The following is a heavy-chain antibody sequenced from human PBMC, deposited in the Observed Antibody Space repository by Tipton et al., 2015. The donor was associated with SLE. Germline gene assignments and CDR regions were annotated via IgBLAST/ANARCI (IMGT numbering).Heavy chain of an antibody. D-gene: IGHD6-19*01. CDR1: GGSISSGSYY. Sequence: TLSLTCTFSGGSISSGSYYWNWIRQPAGKGLEWIGYIYTSGSTNYNPSLKSRVTISVDTSKNQFSLNLTSVTAADTAVYYCARNEQWLFLPDAFDIWGQGTRVTVSS. CDR2: IYTSGST. V-gene: IGHV4-61*09. CDR3: ARNEQWLFLPDAFDI. J-gene: IGHJ3*02.